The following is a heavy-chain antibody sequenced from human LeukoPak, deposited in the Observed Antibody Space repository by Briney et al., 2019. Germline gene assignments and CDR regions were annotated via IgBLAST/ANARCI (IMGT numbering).Heavy chain of an antibody. CDR2: IYHSGRS. D-gene: IGHD2-8*02. Sequence: SETLSLTCTVSGDSISNGVKYWSWIRQHPGRGLEWIGYIYHSGRSYYNPSLKSRITMSVDTSKNQFSLDLSSVTAADTAVYYCARDQVECTGGTCQSRVGFDFWGQGTLVTVSS. J-gene: IGHJ4*02. V-gene: IGHV4-31*03. CDR3: ARDQVECTGGTCQSRVGFDF. CDR1: GDSISNGVKY.